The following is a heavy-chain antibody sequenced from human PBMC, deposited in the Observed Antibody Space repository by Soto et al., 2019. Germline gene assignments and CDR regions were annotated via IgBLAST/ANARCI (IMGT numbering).Heavy chain of an antibody. CDR2: ISSGSSFI. CDR3: TRVLLGGYYGSDFDF. D-gene: IGHD1-26*01. V-gene: IGHV3-21*01. CDR1: GFRFSSYG. Sequence: EVLLVGSRGGPVKPGGSLRLSCTASGFRFSSYGMNWVRQAPGKGLEWVSSISSGSSFIYYADSVKGRFTISRDNAKNSLYLQMNSLRADDTAIYYCTRVLLGGYYGSDFDFWGQGTQVTVSS. J-gene: IGHJ4*02.